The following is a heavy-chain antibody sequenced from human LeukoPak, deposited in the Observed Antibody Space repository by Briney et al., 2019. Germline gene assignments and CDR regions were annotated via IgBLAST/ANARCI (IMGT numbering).Heavy chain of an antibody. D-gene: IGHD3-9*01. CDR1: GGTFSSYA. CDR3: ARDPKSFDWLRVHWFDP. J-gene: IGHJ5*02. Sequence: SVKVSCKASGGTFSSYAISWVRQAPGQGLEWMGGIIPIFGTANYAQKFQGRVTITADESTSTAYMELSSLRSEDTAVYYCARDPKSFDWLRVHWFDPWGQGTPVTVSS. V-gene: IGHV1-69*01. CDR2: IIPIFGTA.